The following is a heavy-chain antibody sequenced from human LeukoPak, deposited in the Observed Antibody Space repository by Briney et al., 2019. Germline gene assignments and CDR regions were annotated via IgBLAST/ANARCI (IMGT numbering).Heavy chain of an antibody. CDR1: GFTFSSYW. Sequence: GGSLRLSCAASGFTFSSYWMSWVRQAPGKGLEWVANIKKDGSEKYYVDSVKGRFTISRDNAKNSLYLQMNSLRAEDTAVYYCARDQMGGYSYGYHDYWGQGTLVTVSS. V-gene: IGHV3-7*01. D-gene: IGHD5-18*01. CDR2: IKKDGSEK. J-gene: IGHJ4*02. CDR3: ARDQMGGYSYGYHDY.